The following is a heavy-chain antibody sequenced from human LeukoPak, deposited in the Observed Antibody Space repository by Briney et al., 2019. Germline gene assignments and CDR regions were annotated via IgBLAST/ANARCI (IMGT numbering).Heavy chain of an antibody. CDR2: SDPNSGVT. J-gene: IGHJ3*02. CDR1: GYTFTGYY. Sequence: ASVKVSCKASGYTFTGYYMHWVRQAPGQGLEWMGWSDPNSGVTNYAQKFQGRVTMTRDTSISTVYMELSRLTSDDTAAYYCARALMITVVKAWGGDIWGQGTMVTVSS. V-gene: IGHV1-2*02. D-gene: IGHD4-23*01. CDR3: ARALMITVVKAWGGDI.